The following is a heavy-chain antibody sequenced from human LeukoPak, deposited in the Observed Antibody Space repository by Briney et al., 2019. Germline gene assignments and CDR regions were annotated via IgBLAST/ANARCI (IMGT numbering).Heavy chain of an antibody. CDR2: ISTYNGNT. D-gene: IGHD3-16*02. Sequence: GASVKVSCKTSGYSFIKNGINWVRQAPGQGLEWMGWISTYNGNTEFAQNLQGRVTLTTDKSTSTAYMELRSLRSDDTAVYYCARDRYTTAPGYWGQGTLVIVSS. V-gene: IGHV1-18*01. J-gene: IGHJ4*02. CDR3: ARDRYTTAPGY. CDR1: GYSFIKNG.